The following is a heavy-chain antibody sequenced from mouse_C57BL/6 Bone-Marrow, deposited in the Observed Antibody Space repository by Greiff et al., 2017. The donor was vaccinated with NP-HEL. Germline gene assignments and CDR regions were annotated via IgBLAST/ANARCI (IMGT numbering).Heavy chain of an antibody. V-gene: IGHV1-54*01. J-gene: IGHJ2*01. Sequence: VQLQESGAELVRPGTSVKVSCKASGYAFTNYLIAWVKQRPGQGLEWIGVINPGSGGTNYNEKFKGKATLTADKSSSTAYMQLSSLTSEDAAVYFCARWDWDYFDYWGQGTTLTVSS. CDR3: ARWDWDYFDY. D-gene: IGHD4-1*01. CDR2: INPGSGGT. CDR1: GYAFTNYL.